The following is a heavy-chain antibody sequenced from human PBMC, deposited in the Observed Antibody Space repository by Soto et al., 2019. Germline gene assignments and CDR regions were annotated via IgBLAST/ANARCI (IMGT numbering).Heavy chain of an antibody. V-gene: IGHV4-59*01. Sequence: SETLSLTCTVSGGSMSSNYWTCIRQSPGKGLEWIGYIYYTGSTKYNSSLKSRVTISLDTSKNQFSLRLTSVTSADTAVYYCARGGSYGDFFDYWGQGAQVTVSS. D-gene: IGHD4-17*01. CDR3: ARGGSYGDFFDY. CDR2: IYYTGST. CDR1: GGSMSSNY. J-gene: IGHJ4*02.